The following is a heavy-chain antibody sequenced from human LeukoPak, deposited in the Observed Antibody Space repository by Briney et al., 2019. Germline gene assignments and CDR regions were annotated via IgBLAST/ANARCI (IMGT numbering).Heavy chain of an antibody. CDR2: ISGSGGST. Sequence: GGSLRLSCAASGFTFSSYAMSWVRQAPGKGLEWVSAISGSGGSTYYADSVKGRFTISRDNSKNTLYLQMNSLRAEDTAVYYCARRDHGDYGEEYWGQGTLVTVSS. V-gene: IGHV3-23*01. D-gene: IGHD4-17*01. CDR3: ARRDHGDYGEEY. J-gene: IGHJ4*02. CDR1: GFTFSSYA.